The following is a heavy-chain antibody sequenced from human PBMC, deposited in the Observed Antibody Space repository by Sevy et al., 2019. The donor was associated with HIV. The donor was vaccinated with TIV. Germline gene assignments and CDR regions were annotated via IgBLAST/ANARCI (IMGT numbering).Heavy chain of an antibody. V-gene: IGHV3-30*18. CDR3: AKDVSSSWYEGPFDY. CDR2: ISYDGSNK. J-gene: IGHJ4*02. Sequence: GGSLRLSCAASGFTFSSYGMHWVRQAPGKGLEWVAVISYDGSNKYYADSVKGRFTISRDNSKNTLYLQMNSLRAEDTAVYYCAKDVSSSWYEGPFDYWGQRTLVTVSS. D-gene: IGHD6-13*01. CDR1: GFTFSSYG.